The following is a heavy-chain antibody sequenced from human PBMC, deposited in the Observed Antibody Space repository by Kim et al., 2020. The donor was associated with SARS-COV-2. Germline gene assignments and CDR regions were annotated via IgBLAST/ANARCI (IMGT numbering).Heavy chain of an antibody. D-gene: IGHD3-9*01. V-gene: IGHV3-21*01. CDR1: GFTFSSYS. J-gene: IGHJ6*02. CDR3: ARGEYYDIHYGDGMDV. CDR2: ISSSSSYI. Sequence: GGSLRLSCAASGFTFSSYSMNWVRQAPGKGLEWVSSISSSSSYIYYADSVKGRFTISRDNAKNSLYLQMNSLRAEDTAVYYCARGEYYDIHYGDGMDVWGQGTTVTVSS.